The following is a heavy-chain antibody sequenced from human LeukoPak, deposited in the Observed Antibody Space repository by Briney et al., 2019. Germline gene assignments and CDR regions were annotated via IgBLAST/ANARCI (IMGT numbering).Heavy chain of an antibody. CDR2: ISYDGSNK. V-gene: IGHV3-30*04. CDR3: ARAGSLITMVRGAVDY. Sequence: GGSLGLSCAASGFTFSSYAMHWVRQAPGKGLEWVAVISYDGSNKYYADSVKGRFTISRDNSKNTLYLQMNSLRAEDTAVYYCARAGSLITMVRGAVDYWGQGTLVTVSS. J-gene: IGHJ4*02. CDR1: GFTFSSYA. D-gene: IGHD3-10*01.